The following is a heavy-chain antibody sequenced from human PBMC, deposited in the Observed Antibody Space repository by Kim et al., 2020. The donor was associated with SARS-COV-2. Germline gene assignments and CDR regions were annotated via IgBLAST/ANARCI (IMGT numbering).Heavy chain of an antibody. D-gene: IGHD3-9*01. V-gene: IGHV3-74*01. Sequence: ADSVKVRFTITRDNARNTLYLQMNGLRAEDTAVYYCARRQLTSDWYYFDYWGQETLVTVSS. CDR3: ARRQLTSDWYYFDY. J-gene: IGHJ4*02.